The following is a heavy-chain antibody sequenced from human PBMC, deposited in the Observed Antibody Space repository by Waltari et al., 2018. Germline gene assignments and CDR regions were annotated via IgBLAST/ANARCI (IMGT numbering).Heavy chain of an antibody. J-gene: IGHJ5*02. V-gene: IGHV1-18*01. CDR2: ISAYNGNT. Sequence: QVQLVQPGAEGKKPGASVKVSGKASGYTLTSCGIGWVRRAPGQGLEWMGWISAYNGNTNYAQKLQGRVTMTTDTSTSTAYMELRSLRSDDTAVYYCASLGAVAGREGFDPWGQGTLVTVSS. D-gene: IGHD6-19*01. CDR3: ASLGAVAGREGFDP. CDR1: GYTLTSCG.